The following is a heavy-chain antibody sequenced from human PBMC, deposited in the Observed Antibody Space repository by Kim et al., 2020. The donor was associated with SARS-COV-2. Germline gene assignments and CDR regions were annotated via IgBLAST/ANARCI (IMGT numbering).Heavy chain of an antibody. Sequence: GGSLRLSCAASGFTFSSYGMHWVRQAPGKGLEWVAVISYDGSNKYYADSVKGRFTISRDNSKNTLYLQMNSLRAEDTAVYYCAKDGRGEWGQWFGELSYYFDYWGQGTLVTVSS. CDR2: ISYDGSNK. CDR3: AKDGRGEWGQWFGELSYYFDY. V-gene: IGHV3-30*18. CDR1: GFTFSSYG. D-gene: IGHD3-10*01. J-gene: IGHJ4*02.